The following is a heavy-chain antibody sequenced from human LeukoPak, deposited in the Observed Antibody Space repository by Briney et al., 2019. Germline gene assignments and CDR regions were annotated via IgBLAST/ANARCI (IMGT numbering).Heavy chain of an antibody. Sequence: PSETLSLTCTVSGGSISSYYWSWIRQPPGKGLEWIGYIYYSGSTNYNPSLKSRVTISVDTSKNQFSLKLSSVTAADTAVYYCARDRYGSGSYHYWGQGTLVTVSS. CDR1: GGSISSYY. D-gene: IGHD3-10*01. J-gene: IGHJ4*02. CDR2: IYYSGST. CDR3: ARDRYGSGSYHY. V-gene: IGHV4-59*01.